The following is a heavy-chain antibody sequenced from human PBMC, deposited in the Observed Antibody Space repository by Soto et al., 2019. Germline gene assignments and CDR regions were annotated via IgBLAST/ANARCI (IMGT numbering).Heavy chain of an antibody. Sequence: GSLRLSCAASGFTFSIYAMHLVLQAPGKGLEWVAVISYDGSNKYYADSMKGRFTVSRDNAKNSVYLEMNSLSAEDTAVYYCARESEDLTSNFDYWGQGTLVTVSS. V-gene: IGHV3-30-3*01. CDR3: ARESEDLTSNFDY. J-gene: IGHJ4*02. CDR2: ISYDGSNK. CDR1: GFTFSIYA.